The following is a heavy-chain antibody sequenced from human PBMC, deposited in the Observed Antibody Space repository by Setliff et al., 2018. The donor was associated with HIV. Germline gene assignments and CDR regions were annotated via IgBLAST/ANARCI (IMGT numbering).Heavy chain of an antibody. CDR3: ARQDHSSVNSGSLYAFDV. Sequence: ASVKVSCKASGYTFTAYYIHWVRQAPGHGLQLMGRIEPSSSGTNYIQKFQGRVTITRDTSIYTVYMELTGLTSDDTAVYYCARQDHSSVNSGSLYAFDVWGQGTMVTVPS. CDR1: GYTFTAYY. V-gene: IGHV1-2*06. J-gene: IGHJ3*01. CDR2: IEPSSSGT. D-gene: IGHD3-22*01.